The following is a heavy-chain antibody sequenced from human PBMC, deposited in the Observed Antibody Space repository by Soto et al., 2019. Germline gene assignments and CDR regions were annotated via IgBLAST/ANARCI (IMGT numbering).Heavy chain of an antibody. V-gene: IGHV3-30*18. Sequence: PGGSLRLSCAASGFTFSSYGMHWVRQAPGKGLEWVAVISYDGSNKYYADSVKGRFTISRDNSKNTLYLQMNSLRPEDTAVYYCAKVTGYCSSSSCSREYYYYYGLDVWGQGTTVTVSS. CDR3: AKVTGYCSSSSCSREYYYYYGLDV. CDR1: GFTFSSYG. CDR2: ISYDGSNK. J-gene: IGHJ6*02. D-gene: IGHD2-2*01.